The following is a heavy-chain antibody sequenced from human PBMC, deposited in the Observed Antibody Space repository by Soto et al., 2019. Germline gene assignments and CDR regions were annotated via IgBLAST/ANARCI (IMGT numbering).Heavy chain of an antibody. D-gene: IGHD4-17*01. CDR2: TYYRSKWYN. V-gene: IGHV6-1*01. CDR3: ARRYGEAFAT. Sequence: SQTLSLTCAISGDSVSSNSAAWNWIRQSPSRGLEWLGRTYYRSKWYNDYAVSVKSRITINPDTSKNQFSLKLSSVTVADTAVYYWARRYGEAFATGGKETLAPLSS. CDR1: GDSVSSNSAA. J-gene: IGHJ4*02.